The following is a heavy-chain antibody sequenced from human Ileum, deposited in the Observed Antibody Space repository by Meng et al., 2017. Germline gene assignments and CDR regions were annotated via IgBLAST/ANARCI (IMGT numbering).Heavy chain of an antibody. CDR1: GDSIRYSSYY. CDR2: IYYNGNT. D-gene: IGHD3-16*01. CDR3: ARPAVTTALGGFDY. Sequence: QLQLQESGPGLVKPSETLSLTCAVSGDSIRYSSYYWGWVRQPPGQGLEWIGSIYYNGNTYYSPSPKGRASISVNTYKNQISLKLSSVTGADTAGYYCARPAVTTALGGFDYWGQGTLVTVSS. V-gene: IGHV4-39*01. J-gene: IGHJ4*02.